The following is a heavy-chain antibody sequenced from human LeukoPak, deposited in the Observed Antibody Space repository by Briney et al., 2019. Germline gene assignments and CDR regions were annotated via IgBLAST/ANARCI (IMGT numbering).Heavy chain of an antibody. CDR3: ASISTYYGFWSGDDAFDI. CDR1: GFTFSSYG. Sequence: GGSLRLSCAASGFTFSSYGMSWVRQAPGKGLEWVANIKQDGSEKYYVDSVKGRFTISRDNAKNSLYLQMNSLRAEDTAVYYCASISTYYGFWSGDDAFDIWGQGTMVTVSS. V-gene: IGHV3-7*01. D-gene: IGHD3-3*01. J-gene: IGHJ3*02. CDR2: IKQDGSEK.